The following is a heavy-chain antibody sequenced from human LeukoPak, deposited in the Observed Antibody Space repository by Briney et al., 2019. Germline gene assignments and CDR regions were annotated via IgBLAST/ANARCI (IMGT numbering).Heavy chain of an antibody. D-gene: IGHD6-19*01. V-gene: IGHV3-74*01. CDR3: ARAVGLAFDY. CDR2: INSDGSNT. Sequence: PGGSLRLSCAASGFTFSSYAMSWVRQAPGKGLVWVSRINSDGSNTIHADSVKGRFTISRDNAKNTLSLQMNSLRAEDTAVYYCARAVGLAFDYWGQGTLVTVSS. CDR1: GFTFSSYA. J-gene: IGHJ4*02.